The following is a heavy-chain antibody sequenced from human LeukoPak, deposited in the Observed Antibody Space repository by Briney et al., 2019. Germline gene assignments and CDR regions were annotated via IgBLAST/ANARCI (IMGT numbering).Heavy chain of an antibody. Sequence: GGSLRLSCGASGFTFSSYAMSWVRQAPGKGLEWVSAISGSGGNTYYADSVKGRFTISRDNAKNSLYLQMNSLRAEDTAVYYCARDLRTGTTSIWGQGTLVTVSS. D-gene: IGHD1-7*01. CDR1: GFTFSSYA. J-gene: IGHJ4*02. V-gene: IGHV3-23*01. CDR3: ARDLRTGTTSI. CDR2: ISGSGGNT.